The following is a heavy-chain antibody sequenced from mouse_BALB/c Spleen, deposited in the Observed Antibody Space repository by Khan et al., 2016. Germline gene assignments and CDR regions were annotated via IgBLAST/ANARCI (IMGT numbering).Heavy chain of an antibody. CDR3: ARDGLTGAFDY. Sequence: QVQLQQPGAELVRPGSSVKISCKASGYAFSSYWMNWVKQRPGQGLEWIGQIYPGDGDTNYNGKFKGKATLTADKSSSTAYMQLSRLTSEDSAVYFCARDGLTGAFDYWGQGTTLTVSS. CDR2: IYPGDGDT. J-gene: IGHJ2*01. CDR1: GYAFSSYW. D-gene: IGHD4-1*01. V-gene: IGHV1-80*01.